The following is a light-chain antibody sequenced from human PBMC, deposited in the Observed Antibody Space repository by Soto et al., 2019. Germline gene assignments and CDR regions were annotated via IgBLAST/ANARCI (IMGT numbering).Light chain of an antibody. V-gene: IGKV1-5*03. CDR3: QQYINRWT. Sequence: DIQMNPSPSTLSASVGDRVTITCRASQSISTWLDWYQQKPGKAPKLLIYKASSLESGVPSSFSGRGSGTEFTLTVSSLQPDDSATYYCQQYINRWTFGQGTKGEIK. CDR1: QSISTW. J-gene: IGKJ1*01. CDR2: KAS.